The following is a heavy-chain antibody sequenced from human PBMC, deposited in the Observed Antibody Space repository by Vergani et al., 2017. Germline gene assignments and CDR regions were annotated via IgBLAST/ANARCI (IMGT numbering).Heavy chain of an antibody. D-gene: IGHD2-21*02. V-gene: IGHV1-69*08. CDR3: ARDPRGYGGDPEDYDCDMDV. CDR1: GATFRSNT. J-gene: IGHJ6*02. Sequence: QVQLVQSGAEVKKPGSSVKVSCKASGATFRSNTISWVRQVPGQGLEWMGRIIPVLGKTKYAQDFQGRLTITADTSTSTAYMELTSLRSQDTAVYYCARDPRGYGGDPEDYDCDMDVWGQGTTVTVSS. CDR2: IIPVLGKT.